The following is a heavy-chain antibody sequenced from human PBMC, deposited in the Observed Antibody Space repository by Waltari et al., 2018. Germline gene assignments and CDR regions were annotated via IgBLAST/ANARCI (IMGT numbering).Heavy chain of an antibody. Sequence: QLQLQESGPGLVKSSETLSLTCTVSGGSISSSGYYWGWIRQPPGKGLEWIGTIDYSGNTYYNPSLKSRVTISVDTSRRQFSLKLNSVTAADTAVYYCVRDFGDHRTDYWGQGTLVTVSS. CDR2: IDYSGNT. J-gene: IGHJ4*02. CDR1: GGSISSSGYY. D-gene: IGHD4-17*01. V-gene: IGHV4-39*02. CDR3: VRDFGDHRTDY.